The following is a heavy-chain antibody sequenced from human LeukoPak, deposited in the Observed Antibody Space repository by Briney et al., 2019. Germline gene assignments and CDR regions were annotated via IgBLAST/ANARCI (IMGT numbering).Heavy chain of an antibody. Sequence: SETLSLTCAVYGGSFSGYYWSWIRQPPGKGLEWIGEINHSGSTNYNPSLKSRVTISVDTSKNQFSLKLSSVTAADTAVYYCARGTATAFDYWGQGTLVTVSP. V-gene: IGHV4-34*01. D-gene: IGHD1-26*01. CDR3: ARGTATAFDY. CDR2: INHSGST. J-gene: IGHJ4*02. CDR1: GGSFSGYY.